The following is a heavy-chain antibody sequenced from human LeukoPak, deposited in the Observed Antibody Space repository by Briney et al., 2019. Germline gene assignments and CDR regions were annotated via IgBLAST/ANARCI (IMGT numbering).Heavy chain of an antibody. Sequence: SETLSLTCTVSGGSITIYYWSWIRQPAGKGLEWIGRIYTSGSTNYNPSLKSRVTMSVDTSKNQFSLTLNSVTAADTAVYYCAKDSHRYYYYMDVWGKGTTVTVSS. V-gene: IGHV4-4*07. CDR2: IYTSGST. CDR1: GGSITIYY. J-gene: IGHJ6*03. CDR3: AKDSHRYYYYMDV.